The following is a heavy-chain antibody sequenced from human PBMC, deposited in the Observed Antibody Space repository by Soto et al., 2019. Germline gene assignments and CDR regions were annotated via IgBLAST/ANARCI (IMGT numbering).Heavy chain of an antibody. Sequence: SQTLSLTCAISGDSVSSNHATWDWIRQSPSRGLEWLGRTFYRSKWYNDYAVSVKGRITINPDTSKNQFSLQLNSVTPEDTAVYYCAKEGGNHYYYYAMDVWGQGTTVTVSS. CDR3: AKEGGNHYYYYAMDV. V-gene: IGHV6-1*01. J-gene: IGHJ6*02. D-gene: IGHD1-26*01. CDR1: GDSVSSNHAT. CDR2: TFYRSKWYN.